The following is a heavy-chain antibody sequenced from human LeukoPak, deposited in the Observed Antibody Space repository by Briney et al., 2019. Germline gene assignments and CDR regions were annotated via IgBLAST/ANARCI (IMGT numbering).Heavy chain of an antibody. V-gene: IGHV4-30-4*08. CDR2: ISYSGST. D-gene: IGHD2-15*01. Sequence: PSETLSLTCTVSGGSISSGDYYWSWIRQPPGKGLEWIGYISYSGSTYYNPSLRSRITISVDTSKNQFSLRLTSVTAADTAVYSCARRTGSSASAFDIWGQGTMVTVSS. CDR1: GGSISSGDYY. CDR3: ARRTGSSASAFDI. J-gene: IGHJ3*02.